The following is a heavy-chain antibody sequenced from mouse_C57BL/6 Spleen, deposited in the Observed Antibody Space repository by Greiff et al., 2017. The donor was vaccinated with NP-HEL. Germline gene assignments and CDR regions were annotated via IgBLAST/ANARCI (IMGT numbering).Heavy chain of an antibody. V-gene: IGHV1-64*01. J-gene: IGHJ2*01. D-gene: IGHD1-1*01. CDR2: IHPNSGST. CDR3: ASTTVVLDY. CDR1: GYTFTSYW. Sequence: QVQLKQSGAELVKPGASVKLSCKASGYTFTSYWMHWVKQRPGQGLEWIGMIHPNSGSTNYNEKFKSKATLTVDKSSSTAYMQLSSLTSEDSAVYYCASTTVVLDYWGQGTTLTVSS.